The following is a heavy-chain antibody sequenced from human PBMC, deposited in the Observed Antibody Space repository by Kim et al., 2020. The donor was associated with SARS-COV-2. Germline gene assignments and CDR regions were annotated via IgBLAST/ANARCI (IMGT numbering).Heavy chain of an antibody. Sequence: YNPSLKSRVTISVATSKNQFSLKLSSVTAADTAVYYCANVYSSGSDAFDIWGQGTMVTVSS. D-gene: IGHD3-10*01. V-gene: IGHV4-59*01. J-gene: IGHJ3*02. CDR3: ANVYSSGSDAFDI.